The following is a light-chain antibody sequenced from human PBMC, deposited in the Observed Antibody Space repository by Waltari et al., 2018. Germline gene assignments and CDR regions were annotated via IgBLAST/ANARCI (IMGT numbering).Light chain of an antibody. Sequence: QSALTQPASVSGSPGQSITLSCTGTSSAVGGYNYVSWYQQPPGKAPKLMIYDVSNRPSGVSNRFSGSKSGNTASLTISGLQAEDEADYYCSSYTSSSTRVFGGGTKLTVL. CDR1: SSAVGGYNY. V-gene: IGLV2-14*03. CDR3: SSYTSSSTRV. CDR2: DVS. J-gene: IGLJ2*01.